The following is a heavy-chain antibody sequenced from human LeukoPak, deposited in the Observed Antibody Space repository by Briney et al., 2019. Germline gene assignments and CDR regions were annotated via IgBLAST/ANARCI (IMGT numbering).Heavy chain of an antibody. V-gene: IGHV4-59*08. CDR1: GASISDYY. J-gene: IGHJ4*02. Sequence: PSETLSLTCTVSGASISDYYWAWIRQPPGKGLEWIGHIYYSGSTKYNPSLKSRVTISVDTSKNQFSLKLSSVTAADTAVYYCARSYDSGNYWPFDYWGQGTLVTVSS. D-gene: IGHD3-10*01. CDR2: IYYSGST. CDR3: ARSYDSGNYWPFDY.